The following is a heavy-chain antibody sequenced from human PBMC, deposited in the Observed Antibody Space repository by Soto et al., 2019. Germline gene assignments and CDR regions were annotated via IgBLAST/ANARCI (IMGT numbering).Heavy chain of an antibody. CDR1: GYTFTSYC. CDR2: ISAYNGNT. Sequence: ASVKVSCKASGYTFTSYCISWVRQAPGQGLEWMGWISAYNGNTNYAQKLQGRVTMTTDTSTSTAYMELRSLRSDDTAVYYCASVPVKRGYDILTGYFSSAGGADWFDPWGQGTLVTVS. D-gene: IGHD3-9*01. V-gene: IGHV1-18*01. J-gene: IGHJ5*02. CDR3: ASVPVKRGYDILTGYFSSAGGADWFDP.